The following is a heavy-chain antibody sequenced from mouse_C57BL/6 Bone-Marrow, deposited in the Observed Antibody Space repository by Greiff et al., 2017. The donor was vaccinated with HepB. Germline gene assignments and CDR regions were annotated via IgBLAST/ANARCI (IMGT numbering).Heavy chain of an antibody. J-gene: IGHJ3*01. CDR3: ARRSHYYGSSEGFAY. Sequence: QVTLKVCGPGILQSSQTLSLTCSFSGFSLSTSGMGVSWIRQPSGKGLEWLAHIYWDDDKRYNPSLKSRLTISKDTSRNQVFLKITSVDTADTATYYCARRSHYYGSSEGFAYWGQGTLVTVSA. CDR2: IYWDDDK. D-gene: IGHD1-1*01. V-gene: IGHV8-12*01. CDR1: GFSLSTSGMG.